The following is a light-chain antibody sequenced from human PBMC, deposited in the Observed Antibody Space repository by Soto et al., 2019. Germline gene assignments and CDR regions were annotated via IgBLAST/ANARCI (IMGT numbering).Light chain of an antibody. CDR3: ASWDDRLGAVI. J-gene: IGLJ2*01. Sequence: VVTQPPSASGTPGQRVFISCSGSSSNIGGTNYAYWYQQLPGAAPKLLMHSNNLRPSGVPERISGSKSGTSASLAISGLRSEDEAVYYCASWDDRLGAVIFGGGTK. V-gene: IGLV1-47*02. CDR2: SNN. CDR1: SSNIGGTNY.